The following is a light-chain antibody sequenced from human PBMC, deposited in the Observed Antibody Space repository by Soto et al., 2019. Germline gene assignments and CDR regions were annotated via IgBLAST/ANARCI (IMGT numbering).Light chain of an antibody. Sequence: QSVLTQPPSASGTPGHTVTIFCSGSSSNIGTSSVHWYKHLPGTAPKPLIYTNDQRPSGVPDRFSGSKSGTSAPLAISGLQSEDEADYYCAVWDDSLNGHVFGAGTKVTVL. CDR3: AVWDDSLNGHV. V-gene: IGLV1-44*01. CDR2: TND. CDR1: SSNIGTSS. J-gene: IGLJ1*01.